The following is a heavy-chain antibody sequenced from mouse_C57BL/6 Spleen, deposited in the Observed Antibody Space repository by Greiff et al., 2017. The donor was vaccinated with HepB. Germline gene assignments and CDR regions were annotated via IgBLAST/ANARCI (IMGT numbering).Heavy chain of an antibody. J-gene: IGHJ2*01. D-gene: IGHD1-1*01. Sequence: VQLQQSGAELVKAGASVKMSCKASGYTFTSYWMHWVKQRLGQGLEWFAETNPTNGRTYYNEKFKSKATLTVDKSSSTAYMLLSGPTFEDSAVYYCARIKKLVATYFDYWSQGTTLTVSS. CDR1: GYTFTSYW. CDR2: TNPTNGRT. V-gene: IGHV1S81*02. CDR3: ARIKKLVATYFDY.